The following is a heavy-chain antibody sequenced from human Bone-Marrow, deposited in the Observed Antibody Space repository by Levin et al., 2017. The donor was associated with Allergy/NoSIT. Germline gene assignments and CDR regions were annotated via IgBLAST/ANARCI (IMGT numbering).Heavy chain of an antibody. CDR1: GGSFSGYY. Sequence: SETLSLTCAVYGGSFSGYYWSWIRQPPGKGLEWIGEINHSGSTNYNPSLKSRVTISVDTSKNQFSLKLSSVTAADTAVYYCARSYGDYPAWGYWGQGTLVTVSS. V-gene: IGHV4-34*01. CDR2: INHSGST. D-gene: IGHD4-17*01. J-gene: IGHJ4*02. CDR3: ARSYGDYPAWGY.